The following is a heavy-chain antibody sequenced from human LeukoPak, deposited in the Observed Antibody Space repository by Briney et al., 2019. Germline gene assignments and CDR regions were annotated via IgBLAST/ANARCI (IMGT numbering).Heavy chain of an antibody. CDR2: IFPSGSA. Sequence: PSETLSLTCTVSGGSISSYYWSWIRRSPVKGLEWIGYIFPSGSAFYNPSLESRVTISQDTSENHFSLRLSSVTAADTAVYYCARRNHYFYYMDVWGKGTTVTVSS. J-gene: IGHJ6*03. D-gene: IGHD1-14*01. V-gene: IGHV4-4*09. CDR1: GGSISSYY. CDR3: ARRNHYFYYMDV.